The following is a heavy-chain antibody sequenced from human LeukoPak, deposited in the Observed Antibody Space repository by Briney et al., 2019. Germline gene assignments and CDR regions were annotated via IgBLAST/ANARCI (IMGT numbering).Heavy chain of an antibody. D-gene: IGHD3-22*01. CDR3: ARDLYDSSGYYPNWFDP. CDR2: IRYDGSNK. V-gene: IGHV3-30*02. Sequence: PGGSLRLSCAASGFTFSSYGMHWVRQAPGKGLEWVAFIRYDGSNKYYADSVKGRFTISRDNSKNTLYLQMNSLRAEDTAVYYCARDLYDSSGYYPNWFDPWGQGTLVTVSS. CDR1: GFTFSSYG. J-gene: IGHJ5*02.